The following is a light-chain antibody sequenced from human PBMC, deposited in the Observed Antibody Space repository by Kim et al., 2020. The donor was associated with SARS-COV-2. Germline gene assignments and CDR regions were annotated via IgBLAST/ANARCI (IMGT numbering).Light chain of an antibody. CDR3: QQYKDWPPYT. J-gene: IGKJ2*01. Sequence: EIVMTRSPATLSVSPGERVTLSCRASRSVSSSLAWYQQKPGQAPRLLIHDASTRATGIPARFSGSGSGTEFTLTISSLQSEDCAVYYCQQYKDWPPYTFGQGTKLEI. CDR2: DAS. CDR1: RSVSSS. V-gene: IGKV3-15*01.